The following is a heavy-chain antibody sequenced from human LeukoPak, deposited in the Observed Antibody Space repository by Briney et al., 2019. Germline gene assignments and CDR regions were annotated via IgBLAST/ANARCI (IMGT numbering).Heavy chain of an antibody. CDR2: IYYSGST. D-gene: IGHD3-9*01. CDR1: AGSITSYY. J-gene: IGHJ3*02. Sequence: SETLSLTCTVSAGSITSYYWSWIRQPPGKGLEWIGYIYYSGSTNYNPSLKSRVTISVDTSKNQFSLKLSSVTAADTAVYYCARDDYDILTGPRGAFDIWGQGTMVTVSS. CDR3: ARDDYDILTGPRGAFDI. V-gene: IGHV4-59*01.